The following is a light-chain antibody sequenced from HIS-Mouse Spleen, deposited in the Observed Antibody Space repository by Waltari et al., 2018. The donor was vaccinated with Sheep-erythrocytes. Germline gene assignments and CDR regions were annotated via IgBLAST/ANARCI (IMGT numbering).Light chain of an antibody. CDR2: QDS. CDR3: QAWDSSTAVV. Sequence: SYELTQPPSVSVSPGQTASIPCSRDTLGDKYACWYQQKPGQSPVLVIYQDSKRPSGIPERFSGSNSGNTATLTISGTQAMDEADYYCQAWDSSTAVVFGGGTKLTVL. J-gene: IGLJ2*01. CDR1: TLGDKY. V-gene: IGLV3-1*01.